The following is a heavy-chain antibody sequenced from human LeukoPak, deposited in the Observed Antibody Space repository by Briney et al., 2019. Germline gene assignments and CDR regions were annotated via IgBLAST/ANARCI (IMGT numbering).Heavy chain of an antibody. CDR2: IYYSGST. CDR1: GGSISSYY. Sequence: PSETLSLTCTVSGGSISSYYWSWIRQPPGKGLEWIGYIYYSGSTNYNPSLKSRVTISVDTSKNQFSLKLSSVTAADTAIYFCARAPGAFDIWGQGTMVTVSS. V-gene: IGHV4-59*12. J-gene: IGHJ3*02. CDR3: ARAPGAFDI.